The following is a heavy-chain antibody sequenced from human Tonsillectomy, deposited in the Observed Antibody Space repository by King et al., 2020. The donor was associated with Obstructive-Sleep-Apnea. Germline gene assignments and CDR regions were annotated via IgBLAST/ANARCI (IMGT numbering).Heavy chain of an antibody. CDR2: ISSSSSTI. Sequence: VQLVESGGGLVQPGGSLRLSCAASGFTFSSYCMNWVRQAPGKGLEWVSYISSSSSTIYYADSVKGRFTISRDNAKNSLYLQMNSLRAEDTAGYYCARDLDYGDYDYYFDYWGQGTLVTVSS. CDR3: ARDLDYGDYDYYFDY. J-gene: IGHJ4*02. V-gene: IGHV3-48*04. D-gene: IGHD4-17*01. CDR1: GFTFSSYC.